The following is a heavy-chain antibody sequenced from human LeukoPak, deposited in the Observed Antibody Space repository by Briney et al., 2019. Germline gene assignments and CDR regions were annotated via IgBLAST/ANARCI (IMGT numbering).Heavy chain of an antibody. CDR1: GGTFSSYA. D-gene: IGHD3-22*01. CDR2: IIPIFGTA. CDR3: ASSMGYYYDSSPDY. Sequence: SVKVSCKASGGTFSSYAISWVRQAPGQGLEWMGGIIPIFGTANYAQKFQGRVTTTADKSTSTAYMELSSLRSEDTAVYYCASSMGYYYDSSPDYWGQGTLVTVSS. V-gene: IGHV1-69*06. J-gene: IGHJ4*02.